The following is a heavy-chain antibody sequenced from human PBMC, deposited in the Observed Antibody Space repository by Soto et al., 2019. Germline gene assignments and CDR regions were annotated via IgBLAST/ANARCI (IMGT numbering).Heavy chain of an antibody. V-gene: IGHV3-11*01. CDR1: GFTFSDYY. Sequence: QVQLVESGGGLVKPGGSLRLSCAASGFTFSDYYMSWIRQAPVKGLEWVSYISSSGSTIYYADSVKGRFTISRDNAKNSLDLQMNSLRAEDTAVYYCARDHGASRKYYYYYDMDVWGKGTTGTVSS. CDR3: ARDHGASRKYYYYYDMDV. J-gene: IGHJ6*03. CDR2: ISSSGSTI. D-gene: IGHD4-17*01.